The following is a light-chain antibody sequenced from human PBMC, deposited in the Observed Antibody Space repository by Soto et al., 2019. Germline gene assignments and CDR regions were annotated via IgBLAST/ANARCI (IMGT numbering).Light chain of an antibody. Sequence: DIQMTQSPSSLSASVGDRVTITCRASQSITTYLNWYQQKPGKAPNLLIYAASTLQSGVPSRFSGCGSGTDFTLTISSLQPEDFATYYCQQSYSTPRSFGQATKLEIK. CDR1: QSITTY. CDR3: QQSYSTPRS. CDR2: AAS. V-gene: IGKV1-39*01. J-gene: IGKJ2*01.